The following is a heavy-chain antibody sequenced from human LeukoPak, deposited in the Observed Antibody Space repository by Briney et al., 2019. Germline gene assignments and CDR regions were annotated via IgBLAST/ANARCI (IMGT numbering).Heavy chain of an antibody. J-gene: IGHJ6*02. V-gene: IGHV3-66*01. Sequence: GGSLRLSCAASGFTVSSNYMSWVRQAPGKGLEWVSVIYSGGSTYYADSVKGRFTISRDNSKNTLYLQMNSLRAEDAAVYYCARDNIYGSGSYGMDVWGQGTTVTVSS. CDR2: IYSGGST. D-gene: IGHD3-10*01. CDR3: ARDNIYGSGSYGMDV. CDR1: GFTVSSNY.